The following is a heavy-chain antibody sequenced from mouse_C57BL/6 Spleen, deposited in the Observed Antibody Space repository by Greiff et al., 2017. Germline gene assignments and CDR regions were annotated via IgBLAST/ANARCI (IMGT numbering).Heavy chain of an antibody. Sequence: VQLQQPGAELVKPGASVKLSCKASGYTFTSYWMHWVKQRPGQGLEWIGMIHPNSGSTNYNEKFKSKATLTVDKSSSTAYMQLSSLTSEDSAVYYCARKGVITTVVAPGAMDYWGQGTSVTVSS. CDR2: IHPNSGST. CDR1: GYTFTSYW. CDR3: ARKGVITTVVAPGAMDY. J-gene: IGHJ4*01. V-gene: IGHV1-64*01. D-gene: IGHD1-1*01.